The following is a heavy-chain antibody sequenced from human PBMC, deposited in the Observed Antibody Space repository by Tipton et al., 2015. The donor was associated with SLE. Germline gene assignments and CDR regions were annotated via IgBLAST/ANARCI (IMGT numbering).Heavy chain of an antibody. D-gene: IGHD4-11*01. CDR1: GGSISSYY. CDR2: IYYSGST. J-gene: IGHJ4*02. CDR3: ARWAGPTVNFDY. Sequence: TLSLTCTVSGGSISSYYWSWIRQPPGKGLEWIGYIYYSGSTNYNPSRKSRVTISVDTSKNQFSLKLSSVTAAATAVYYCARWAGPTVNFDYWGQGTLVTVSS. V-gene: IGHV4-59*01.